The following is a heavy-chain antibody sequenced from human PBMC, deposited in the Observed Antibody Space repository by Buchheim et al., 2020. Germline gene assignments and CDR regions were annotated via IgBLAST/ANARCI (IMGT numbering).Heavy chain of an antibody. CDR1: GFTFSSYA. V-gene: IGHV3-30-3*01. Sequence: QVQLVESGGGVVQPGRSLRLSCAASGFTFSSYAMHWVRQAPGKGLEWVAVISSDGSNKYYADSVKGRFTISRDNSKNTLYLQMNSLRAEDTAVYYCARDLRCSGGSCYSYFDYWGQGTL. CDR2: ISSDGSNK. D-gene: IGHD2-15*01. CDR3: ARDLRCSGGSCYSYFDY. J-gene: IGHJ4*02.